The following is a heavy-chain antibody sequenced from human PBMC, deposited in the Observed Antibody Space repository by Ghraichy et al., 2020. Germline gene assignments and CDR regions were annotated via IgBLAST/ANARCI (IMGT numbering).Heavy chain of an antibody. CDR1: GGSFSGYY. J-gene: IGHJ6*02. Sequence: SETLSLTCAVYGGSFSGYYWSWIRQPPGKGLEWIGEINHSGSTNYNPSLKRRVTISVDTSKNQFSLKLSSVTAADTAVYYCARDSGWENYYYYYGMDVWGQGTTVTVSS. CDR2: INHSGST. V-gene: IGHV4-34*01. D-gene: IGHD6-19*01. CDR3: ARDSGWENYYYYYGMDV.